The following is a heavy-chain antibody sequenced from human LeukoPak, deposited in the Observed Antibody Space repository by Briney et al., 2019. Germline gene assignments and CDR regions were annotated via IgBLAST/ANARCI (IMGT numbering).Heavy chain of an antibody. J-gene: IGHJ4*02. V-gene: IGHV1-8*01. D-gene: IGHD3-9*01. CDR1: GYTFTSYD. CDR2: RNPNSGNT. Sequence: ASVKVSCKASGYTFTSYDNNWVRQATGQGLEWMVWRNPNSGNTGYAQKFQGRVTMTRNTSISTAYMELSSLRSEDTAVYYCARARYFDWLLGREPTHFDYWGQGTLVTVSS. CDR3: ARARYFDWLLGREPTHFDY.